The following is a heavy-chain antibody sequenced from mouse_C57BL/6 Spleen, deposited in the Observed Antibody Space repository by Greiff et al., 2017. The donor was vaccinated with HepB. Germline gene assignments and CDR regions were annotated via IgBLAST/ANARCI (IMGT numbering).Heavy chain of an antibody. J-gene: IGHJ2*01. D-gene: IGHD2-5*01. V-gene: IGHV1-7*01. CDR2: INPSSGYT. CDR3: ARGGYSTFFYFDY. CDR1: GYTFTSYW. Sequence: VQLQQSGAELAKPGASVKLSCKASGYTFTSYWMHWVKQRPGQGLEWIGYINPSSGYTKYNQKFKDKATLTADISSSTAYMQLSSLTYEDSAVYDCARGGYSTFFYFDYWGQGTTLTVSS.